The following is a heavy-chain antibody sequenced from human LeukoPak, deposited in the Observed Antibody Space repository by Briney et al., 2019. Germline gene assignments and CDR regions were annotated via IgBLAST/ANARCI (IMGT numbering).Heavy chain of an antibody. CDR1: GFTFRNFA. V-gene: IGHV3-23*01. CDR2: ISGSGGST. J-gene: IGHJ4*02. D-gene: IGHD6-19*01. Sequence: GGSLRLSCAASGFTFRNFAMSWVRQAPGKGLEWVSVISGSGGSTVYSGFVKGRFTISRDNSKNTLYLQMNSLRAEDTAIYYCAKDAPTYIPVTGPEDNWGQGTLVTVSS. CDR3: AKDAPTYIPVTGPEDN.